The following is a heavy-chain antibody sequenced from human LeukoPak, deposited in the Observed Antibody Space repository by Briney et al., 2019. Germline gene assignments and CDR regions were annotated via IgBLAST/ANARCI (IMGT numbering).Heavy chain of an antibody. CDR1: GFTFSSYA. CDR2: ISYDGSNK. V-gene: IGHV3-30-3*01. CDR3: ARDWAPYCGGDCYGLQH. J-gene: IGHJ1*01. Sequence: GGSLRLSWAASGFTFSSYAMHWVRQAPGKGLEWVAVISYDGSNKYYADSVKGRFTISRDNSKNTLYLQMNSLRAEDTAVYYCARDWAPYCGGDCYGLQHWGQGTLVTVSS. D-gene: IGHD2-21*02.